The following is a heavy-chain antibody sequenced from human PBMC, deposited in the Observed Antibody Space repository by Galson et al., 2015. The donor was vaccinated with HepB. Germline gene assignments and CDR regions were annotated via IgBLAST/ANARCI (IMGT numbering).Heavy chain of an antibody. Sequence: SVKVSCKASGGTFSSYAISWVRQAPGQGLEWMGGIIPIFGTANYAQKFQGRVTITADESTSTAYMELSSLRSEDTAVYYCARDSCGGDCYSNWFDPWGQGTLVTVSS. D-gene: IGHD2-21*02. J-gene: IGHJ5*02. CDR3: ARDSCGGDCYSNWFDP. CDR1: GGTFSSYA. V-gene: IGHV1-69*13. CDR2: IIPIFGTA.